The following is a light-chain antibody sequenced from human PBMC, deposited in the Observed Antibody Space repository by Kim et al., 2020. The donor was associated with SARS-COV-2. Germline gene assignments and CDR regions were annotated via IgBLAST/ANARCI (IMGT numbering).Light chain of an antibody. V-gene: IGKV3-20*01. CDR2: GAS. Sequence: EIVLTQSPDTLSLSPGERATLYCRASQSVSGSYLAWYQQKPGRAPRLLIYGASSRGAGIPDRFSGSGSGTDFTLTINRLEPEDFAVYYCQQYGTSPWTFGQGTKVGYQT. CDR1: QSVSGSY. J-gene: IGKJ1*01. CDR3: QQYGTSPWT.